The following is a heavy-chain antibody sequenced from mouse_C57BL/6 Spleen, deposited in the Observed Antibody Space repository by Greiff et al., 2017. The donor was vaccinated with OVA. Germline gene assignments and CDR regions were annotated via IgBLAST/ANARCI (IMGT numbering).Heavy chain of an antibody. CDR1: GYAFSSSW. CDR3: ARTIYPDYCDY. CDR2: IYPGDGAT. Sequence: VQLQQSGPELVKPGASVKISCKASGYAFSSSWMNWVQQRPGKGLEWIGRIYPGDGATTYNGKLKGKATLTADKSSSTAYRQLSSLTSEYSAVYCCARTIYPDYCDYWGKGTTLTVSS. J-gene: IGHJ2*01. V-gene: IGHV1-82*01. D-gene: IGHD2-1*01.